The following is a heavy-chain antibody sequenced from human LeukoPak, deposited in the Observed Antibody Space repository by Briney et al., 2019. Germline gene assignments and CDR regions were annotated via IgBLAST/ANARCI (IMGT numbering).Heavy chain of an antibody. J-gene: IGHJ6*02. CDR2: IYYSGST. V-gene: IGHV4-59*08. CDR3: ARSPGTRTVVTDHIYGMDV. Sequence: PSETLSLTCTVSGGSISRYYWSWIRQPPGKGLEWIGYIYYSGSTNYNPSLKSRVTISVDTSKNQFSLKLSSVTAADTAVYYCARSPGTRTVVTDHIYGMDVWGQGTTVTVSS. D-gene: IGHD1-1*01. CDR1: GGSISRYY.